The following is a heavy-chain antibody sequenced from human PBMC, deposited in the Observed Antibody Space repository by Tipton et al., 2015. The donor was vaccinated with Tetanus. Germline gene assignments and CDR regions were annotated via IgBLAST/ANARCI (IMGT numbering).Heavy chain of an antibody. J-gene: IGHJ1*01. D-gene: IGHD1-26*01. CDR1: GFTFSSYA. CDR2: ISYDGSNK. Sequence: SLRLSCAASGFTFSSYAMHWVRQAPGKGLEWVAVISYDGSNKYYADSVKGRFTISRDNSKNTLYLQMNSLRAEDTAVYYCARASWEEGATLYFQHWGQGTLVTVSS. CDR3: ARASWEEGATLYFQH. V-gene: IGHV3-30-3*01.